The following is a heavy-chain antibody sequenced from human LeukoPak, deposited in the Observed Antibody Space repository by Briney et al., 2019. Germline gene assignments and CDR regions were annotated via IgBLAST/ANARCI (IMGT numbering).Heavy chain of an antibody. V-gene: IGHV1-69*04. Sequence: GASVKVSCKASGYTFTSYGISWVRQAPGQGLEWMGRIIPILGIANYAQKFQGRVTITADKSTSTAYMELSSLRSEDTAVYYCARDYSNYRGNFDYWGQGTLVTVSS. CDR1: GYTFTSYG. J-gene: IGHJ4*02. D-gene: IGHD4-11*01. CDR3: ARDYSNYRGNFDY. CDR2: IIPILGIA.